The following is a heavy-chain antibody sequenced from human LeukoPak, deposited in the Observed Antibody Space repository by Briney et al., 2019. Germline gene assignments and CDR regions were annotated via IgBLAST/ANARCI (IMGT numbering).Heavy chain of an antibody. CDR1: GFTFSTYS. D-gene: IGHD3-22*01. Sequence: GGSLRLSCTASGFTFSTYSMNWVRQAPGKGLEWVASISDRGTYIYYADSVKGRFTISRDNAKNSLYLQLNSLRTEDSAVYYCAREYYDNSGFSHDYWGQGTLVTVPS. CDR2: ISDRGTYI. V-gene: IGHV3-21*01. CDR3: AREYYDNSGFSHDY. J-gene: IGHJ4*02.